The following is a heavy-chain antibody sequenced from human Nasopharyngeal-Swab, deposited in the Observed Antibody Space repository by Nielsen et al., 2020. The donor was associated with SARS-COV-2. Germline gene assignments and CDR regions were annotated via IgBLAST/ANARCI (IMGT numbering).Heavy chain of an antibody. D-gene: IGHD3-10*01. CDR1: GYTFTSYA. J-gene: IGHJ4*02. CDR3: ARPNLVRGVIGLDY. V-gene: IGHV7-4-1*01. CDR2: INTNTGNP. Sequence: ASVKVSCKASGYTFTSYAMNWVRQAPGQGLEWMGWINTNTGNPTYAQGFTGRFVFSLDTSVSTAYLQIDGLKAEDTAVYYCARPNLVRGVIGLDYWGQGTLVTVSS.